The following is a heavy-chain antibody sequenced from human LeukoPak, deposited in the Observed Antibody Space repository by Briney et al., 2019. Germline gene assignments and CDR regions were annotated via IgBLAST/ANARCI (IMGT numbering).Heavy chain of an antibody. V-gene: IGHV3-33*08. Sequence: GGSLRLSCAASGYPFSDYGIHWARQAPGKGLELVAVTSPHANYEYYADSVQGRFTISRDDSKNTVYLQMNSLRDEDTAVYYCARDWIDRSLDYWGQGTLVTVSS. J-gene: IGHJ4*02. CDR3: ARDWIDRSLDY. D-gene: IGHD2-2*03. CDR1: GYPFSDYG. CDR2: TSPHANYE.